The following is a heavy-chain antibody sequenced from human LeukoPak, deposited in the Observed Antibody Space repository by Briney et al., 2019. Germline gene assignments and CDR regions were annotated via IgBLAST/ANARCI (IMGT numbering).Heavy chain of an antibody. CDR2: IYYSGST. D-gene: IGHD6-6*01. Sequence: PSETQSLTCTVSGGSISSGGYYWSWIRQHPGKGLEWIGYIYYSGSTYYNPSLKSRVTISVDTSKNQFSLKLSSVTAADTAVYYCARDVRYSSSSQFDYWGQGTLVTVSS. V-gene: IGHV4-31*03. CDR3: ARDVRYSSSSQFDY. J-gene: IGHJ4*02. CDR1: GGSISSGGYY.